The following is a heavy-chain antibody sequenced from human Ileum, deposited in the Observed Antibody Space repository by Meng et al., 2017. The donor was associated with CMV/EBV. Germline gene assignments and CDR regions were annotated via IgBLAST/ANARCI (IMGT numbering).Heavy chain of an antibody. CDR3: ARFAGPTLQSNWFDP. Sequence: GESLKISCRGSGYSFYGYWIGWVRQMPGKGLEWMGIIYPDDSTTIYSPSFEGQVTISADKSVTTAYLQWTSLKASDTAIYFCARFAGPTLQSNWFDPWGQGTLVTVSS. CDR1: GYSFYGYW. J-gene: IGHJ5*02. CDR2: IYPDDSTT. V-gene: IGHV5-51*01.